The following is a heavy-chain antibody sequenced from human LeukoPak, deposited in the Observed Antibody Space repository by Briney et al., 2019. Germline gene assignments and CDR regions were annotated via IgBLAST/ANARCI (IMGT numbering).Heavy chain of an antibody. CDR2: IMQDGSEK. J-gene: IGHJ4*02. V-gene: IGHV3-7*04. CDR3: ARVRGGYYFDY. CDR1: GFTFSTYW. D-gene: IGHD3-10*01. Sequence: GGALRLSCAASGFTFSTYWMSWVRQAPGKGLEWVANIMQDGSEKYYVDSVKGRFTISRDDAKNSLYPQMNSLRAEDTAVYYCARVRGGYYFDYWGQGTLVTVAS.